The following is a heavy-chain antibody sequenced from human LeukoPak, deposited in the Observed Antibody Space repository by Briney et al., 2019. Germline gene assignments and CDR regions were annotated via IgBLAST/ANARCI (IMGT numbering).Heavy chain of an antibody. CDR2: ISGSGGST. CDR3: ARDSDPLGELSSLFDD. J-gene: IGHJ4*02. V-gene: IGHV3-23*01. Sequence: GSLRLSCAASGFTFSSYAMSWVRQAPGKGLDWASAISGSGGSTYYADSVKGRFTISRDNSKNTLYLQMNSLRAEDTAVYYCARDSDPLGELSSLFDDWGQGTLVTVSS. D-gene: IGHD3-16*02. CDR1: GFTFSSYA.